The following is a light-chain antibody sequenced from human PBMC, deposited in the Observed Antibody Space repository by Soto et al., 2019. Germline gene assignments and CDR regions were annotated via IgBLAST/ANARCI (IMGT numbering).Light chain of an antibody. CDR1: YNL. CDR3: CSYAGQRVV. CDR2: EGN. J-gene: IGLJ2*01. Sequence: QSVLTQPASVSGSPGQSITISCTYNLVSWYQQHPGKAPKLMIYEGNKRPSGVSNRFSGSKSGNTSSLTISGLQAEDEADYYCCSYAGQRVVFGGGTKLTVL. V-gene: IGLV2-23*01.